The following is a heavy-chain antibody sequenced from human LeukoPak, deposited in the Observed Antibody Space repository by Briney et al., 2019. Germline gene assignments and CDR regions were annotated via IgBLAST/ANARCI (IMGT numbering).Heavy chain of an antibody. V-gene: IGHV3-48*01. J-gene: IGHJ3*02. CDR2: ISSSSSTI. CDR1: GFTFSSYS. Sequence: GGSLRLSCAASGFTFSSYSMNWVRQAPGKRLEWVSYISSSSSTIYYADSVKGRFTISRDNAKNSLYLQMNSLRAEDTAVYYCARDTPYSGYDKDAFDIWGQGTMVTVSS. D-gene: IGHD5-12*01. CDR3: ARDTPYSGYDKDAFDI.